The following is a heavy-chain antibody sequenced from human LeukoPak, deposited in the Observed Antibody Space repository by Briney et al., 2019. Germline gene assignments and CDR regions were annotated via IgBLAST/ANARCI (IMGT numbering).Heavy chain of an antibody. CDR1: GGSISSYY. D-gene: IGHD3-3*01. V-gene: IGHV4-59*01. CDR2: IYYSGST. Sequence: SETLSLTCTVSGGSISSYYWSWIRQPPGKGLEWIGYIYYSGSTNYNPSLKSRVTISVDTSKNQFSLKLSSVTAADTAVYYCARAGYYDFWSGYSSDAFDIWGQGTTVTVSS. CDR3: ARAGYYDFWSGYSSDAFDI. J-gene: IGHJ3*02.